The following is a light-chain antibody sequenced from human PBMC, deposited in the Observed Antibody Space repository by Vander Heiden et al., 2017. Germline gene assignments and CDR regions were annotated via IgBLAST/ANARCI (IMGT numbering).Light chain of an antibody. Sequence: DIQMTQSPSTLSASVGDRGTITCRASQSISSWLAWYQQKPGQAPMLLIYKASSLESGVPSRFSGSGSGTEFTLTISSLQPDDFATYYCQPFNSYWTFGQGTKVEIK. V-gene: IGKV1-5*03. CDR2: KAS. J-gene: IGKJ1*01. CDR1: QSISSW. CDR3: QPFNSYWT.